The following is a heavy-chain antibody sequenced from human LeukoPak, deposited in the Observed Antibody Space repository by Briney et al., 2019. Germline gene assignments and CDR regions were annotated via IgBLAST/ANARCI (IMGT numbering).Heavy chain of an antibody. CDR1: GGSISSGGYS. CDR2: IYHSGST. J-gene: IGHJ5*02. Sequence: SETLSLTCAVSGGSISSGGYSWSWIRQPPGKGLEWIGYIYHSGSTYYNPSLKSRVTISVDRSKNQFSLQLTSVTSADTAVYYCARAEEVYSSGWYTSSWFDPWGQGTLVTVSS. CDR3: ARAEEVYSSGWYTSSWFDP. D-gene: IGHD6-19*01. V-gene: IGHV4-30-2*02.